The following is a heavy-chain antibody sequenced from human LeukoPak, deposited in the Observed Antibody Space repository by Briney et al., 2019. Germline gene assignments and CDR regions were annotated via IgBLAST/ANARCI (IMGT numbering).Heavy chain of an antibody. CDR3: ARHRGYSDYDVLSY. Sequence: SETLSLTCAVYGGSFSGYYWSWIRQPPGKGLEWIGEINHSGSTSYNPSLKSRVAISVDTSENQLSLKLSSVTAADTAVYYCARHRGYSDYDVLSYWGQGTLVTVSS. CDR1: GGSFSGYY. D-gene: IGHD4-11*01. V-gene: IGHV4-34*01. J-gene: IGHJ4*02. CDR2: INHSGST.